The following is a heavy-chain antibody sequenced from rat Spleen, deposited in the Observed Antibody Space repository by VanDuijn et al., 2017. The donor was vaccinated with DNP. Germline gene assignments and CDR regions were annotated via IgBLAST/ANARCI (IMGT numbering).Heavy chain of an antibody. CDR3: ARHRILNGGLFDY. CDR1: GFTFSNYG. Sequence: EVQLVESGGGLVQPGRSLKLSCAASGFTFSNYGMAWVRQTPTKGLEWVATIIYDGSSTYYSDSVKGRFTISRDNAENTLYLQMNSLRSEDTATYYCARHRILNGGLFDYWGQGVMVTVSS. D-gene: IGHD1-6*01. CDR2: IIYDGSST. V-gene: IGHV5-29*01. J-gene: IGHJ2*01.